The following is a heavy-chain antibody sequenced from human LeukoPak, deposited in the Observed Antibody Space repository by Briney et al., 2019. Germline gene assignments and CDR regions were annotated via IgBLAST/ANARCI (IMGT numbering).Heavy chain of an antibody. V-gene: IGHV3-9*01. CDR2: ISWNSGSI. D-gene: IGHD3-22*01. Sequence: PGGSLRLSCAASGFTFDDYAMHWVRQAPGKGLEWVSGISWNSGSIGYADSVKGRFTISRDNAKNSLYLQMNSLRAEDTALYYCAKDHIGGDYDSSGYHFDYWGQGTLVTVSS. CDR1: GFTFDDYA. CDR3: AKDHIGGDYDSSGYHFDY. J-gene: IGHJ4*02.